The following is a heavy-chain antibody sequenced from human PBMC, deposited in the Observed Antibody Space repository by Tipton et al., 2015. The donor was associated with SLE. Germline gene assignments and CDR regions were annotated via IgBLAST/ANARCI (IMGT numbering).Heavy chain of an antibody. Sequence: TLSLTCAVSGGSISSGTHSWSWIRQPPGKGLEWLGYFFHSGSTYYNPSLKGRVTLTADRSKNQFSLKLTSVTAADTAVYYCARDSCSSATCYYFDYWGQGIPVTVSS. CDR1: GGSISSGTHS. J-gene: IGHJ4*02. CDR2: FFHSGST. D-gene: IGHD2-2*01. CDR3: ARDSCSSATCYYFDY. V-gene: IGHV4-30-2*01.